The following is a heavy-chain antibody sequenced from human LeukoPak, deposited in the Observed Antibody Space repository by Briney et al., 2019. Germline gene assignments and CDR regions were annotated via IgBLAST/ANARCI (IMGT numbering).Heavy chain of an antibody. V-gene: IGHV1-69*02. CDR3: ARVWSSGWYGDYYYMDV. D-gene: IGHD6-19*01. Sequence: SVKVSCKASGGTFSSYTISWVRRAPGQGLEWMGRIIPILGIANYAQKFQGRVTITADKSTSTAYMELSSLRSEDTAVYYCARVWSSGWYGDYYYMDVWGKGTTVTVSS. J-gene: IGHJ6*03. CDR2: IIPILGIA. CDR1: GGTFSSYT.